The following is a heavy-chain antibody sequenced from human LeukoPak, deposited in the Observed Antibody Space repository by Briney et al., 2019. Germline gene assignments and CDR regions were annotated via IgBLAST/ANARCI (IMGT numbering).Heavy chain of an antibody. CDR3: ARDFGYANWFDP. V-gene: IGHV4-30-4*08. Sequence: SETLSLTCTVSGGSISSGDYYWSWIRQPPGKGLEWIGYIYYSGSTYYNPSLKSRVTISVDTSKNQFSLKLSSVPAADTAVYYCARDFGYANWFDPWGQGTLVTVSS. D-gene: IGHD2-8*01. CDR2: IYYSGST. J-gene: IGHJ5*02. CDR1: GGSISSGDYY.